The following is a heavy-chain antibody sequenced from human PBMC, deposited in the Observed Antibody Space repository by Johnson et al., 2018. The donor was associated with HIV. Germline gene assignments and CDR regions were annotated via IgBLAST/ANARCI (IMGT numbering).Heavy chain of an antibody. D-gene: IGHD4-23*01. J-gene: IGHJ3*02. CDR1: GFTLSNAW. CDR3: AKSPAKDHGGNSGAFAI. Sequence: EVQLVESGGGLVKPGGSLRLSCAASGFTLSNAWMSWVRQAPGKGLEWVSAIGTAGDTYYPGSVKGRFTISRENAKNTLYLQMNSLRAEDTAIYYCAKSPAKDHGGNSGAFAIWGQGTMVTVSS. CDR2: IGTAGDT. V-gene: IGHV3-13*01.